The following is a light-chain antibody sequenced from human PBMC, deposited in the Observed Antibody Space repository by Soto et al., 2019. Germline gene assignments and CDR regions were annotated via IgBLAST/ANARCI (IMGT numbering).Light chain of an antibody. V-gene: IGKV3-20*01. Sequence: ENVLTQSPGTLSFSPGERATLSCRASQTVSSTYLAWYQQKPGQAPRLLIYGASSRATGIPDRFSGSGFGTDFTLTISRLEPEDFELYYCQHYAGGSRITFGQGTRL. CDR1: QTVSSTY. CDR2: GAS. CDR3: QHYAGGSRIT. J-gene: IGKJ5*01.